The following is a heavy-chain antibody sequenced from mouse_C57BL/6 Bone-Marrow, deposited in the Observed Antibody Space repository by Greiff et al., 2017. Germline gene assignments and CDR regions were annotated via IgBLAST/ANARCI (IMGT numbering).Heavy chain of an antibody. CDR3: TSAVVATPFAY. J-gene: IGHJ3*01. CDR1: GFTFSSYA. D-gene: IGHD1-1*01. CDR2: ISSGGDSI. Sequence: EVKVVESGEGLVKPGGSLKLSCAASGFTFSSYAMSWVRQTPEQRLEWVAYISSGGDSIYYADTVKGRFTISRDNARNTLYLQMSSLKSEDTAMYYCTSAVVATPFAYWGQGTLVTVSA. V-gene: IGHV5-9-1*02.